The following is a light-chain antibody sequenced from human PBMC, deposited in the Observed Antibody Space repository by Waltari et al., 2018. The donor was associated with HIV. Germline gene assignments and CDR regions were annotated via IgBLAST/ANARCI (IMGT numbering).Light chain of an antibody. J-gene: IGKJ4*01. CDR3: QQFGTFT. V-gene: IGKV3-20*01. CDR1: QSVSSRY. Sequence: EMVLTQPPATLSLSPGERATLSCRASQSVSSRYLAWYQQKPGQAPRLVISGASSRATGIPDRFSGSGSGTDFTLTISGLEPEDFAVYYCQQFGTFTFGGGTKVEIK. CDR2: GAS.